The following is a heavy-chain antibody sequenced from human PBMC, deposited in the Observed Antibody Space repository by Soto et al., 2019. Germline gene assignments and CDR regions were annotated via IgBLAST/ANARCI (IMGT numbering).Heavy chain of an antibody. CDR2: INHTGST. J-gene: IGHJ4*02. Sequence: SETLSLTWAVYGGSFSGYSWTWIRQPPGTGLEWIGEINHTGSTNYNPSLKSRVTISVDTSKNQFSLKLTSVTAADTAVYYCARDKITGLFDYWGQGTLVTVSS. V-gene: IGHV4-34*01. D-gene: IGHD2-8*02. CDR3: ARDKITGLFDY. CDR1: GGSFSGYS.